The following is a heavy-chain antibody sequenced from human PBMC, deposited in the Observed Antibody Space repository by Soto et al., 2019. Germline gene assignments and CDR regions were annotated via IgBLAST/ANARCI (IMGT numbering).Heavy chain of an antibody. CDR1: GFTFSSYS. D-gene: IGHD3-10*01. Sequence: PGGSLRLSCAASGFTFSSYSMNWVRQAPGKGLEWVSYISSSSSSISYADSVKGRFTISRGNAKNSLYLQMNSLRAEDTAVYYCARGVDLLLLFGELLSAAFYFDYWGQGTLVTVSS. CDR3: ARGVDLLLLFGELLSAAFYFDY. CDR2: ISSSSSSI. J-gene: IGHJ4*02. V-gene: IGHV3-48*01.